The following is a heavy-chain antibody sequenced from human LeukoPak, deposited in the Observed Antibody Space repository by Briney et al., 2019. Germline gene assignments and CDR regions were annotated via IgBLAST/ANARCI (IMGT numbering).Heavy chain of an antibody. J-gene: IGHJ6*02. CDR2: IKQEGSEK. Sequence: GGSLRLSCAASGFTFSSYWMSWVRQAPGKGLEWVANIKQEGSEKYYVDSVKGRFTISRDNAKNSLYLQMNSLRAEDTAVYYCAREHMVRGVNFYYYYGMDVWGQGTTVTVSS. CDR3: AREHMVRGVNFYYYYGMDV. CDR1: GFTFSSYW. D-gene: IGHD3-10*01. V-gene: IGHV3-7*01.